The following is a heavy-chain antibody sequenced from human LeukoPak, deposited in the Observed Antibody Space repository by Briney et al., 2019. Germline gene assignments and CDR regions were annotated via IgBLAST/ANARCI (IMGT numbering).Heavy chain of an antibody. D-gene: IGHD4-23*01. Sequence: ASVKVSCKASGYTFTGYYMHWVRQAPGQGLEWMGWISAYNGNTNYAQKLQGRVTMTTDTSTSTAYMELRSLRSDDTAVYYCAGYSGNASSHKRAFDIWGQGTMVTVSS. V-gene: IGHV1-18*04. CDR1: GYTFTGYY. CDR3: AGYSGNASSHKRAFDI. J-gene: IGHJ3*02. CDR2: ISAYNGNT.